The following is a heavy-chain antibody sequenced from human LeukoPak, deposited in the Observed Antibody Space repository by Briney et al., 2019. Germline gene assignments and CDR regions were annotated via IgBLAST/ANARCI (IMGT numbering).Heavy chain of an antibody. CDR1: GFTLSSYS. CDR2: ISSSSSYI. J-gene: IGHJ3*02. V-gene: IGHV3-21*01. Sequence: AGSLRLSCAASGFTLSSYSMNWVRQAPGKGLEWVSSISSSSSYIYYADSVKGRFTISRNNAKNSLNLQVNSLRAEDTAVYYCARGRVGQWLVDAFDIWGQGTMVTVSS. D-gene: IGHD6-19*01. CDR3: ARGRVGQWLVDAFDI.